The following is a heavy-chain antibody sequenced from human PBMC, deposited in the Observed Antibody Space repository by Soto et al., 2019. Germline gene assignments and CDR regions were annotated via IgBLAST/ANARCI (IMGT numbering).Heavy chain of an antibody. CDR2: IYHTGTT. J-gene: IGHJ4*02. CDR1: GGSVSCGGYS. Sequence: SETLSLTCTVSGGSVSCGGYSWTWIRQPPGKGLEWIGFIYHTGTTYYNPSLKSRVTISVDRSKNQFSLKLSSVTAADTAVYYCARGKTVAAAGPFDYWGQGTLVTVS. D-gene: IGHD6-13*01. V-gene: IGHV4-30-2*01. CDR3: ARGKTVAAAGPFDY.